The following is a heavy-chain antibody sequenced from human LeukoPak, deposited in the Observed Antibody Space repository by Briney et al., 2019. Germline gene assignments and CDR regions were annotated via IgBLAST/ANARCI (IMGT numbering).Heavy chain of an antibody. CDR1: GGSISSGDYY. D-gene: IGHD6-19*01. V-gene: IGHV4-30-4*08. CDR3: ARAPGQWLVRGYFDY. Sequence: SETLSLTCEVSGGSISSGDYYWSWIRQPPGKGLEWIGYIYYSGSTYYNPSLKSRVTISVDTSKNQFSLKLSSVTAADTAVYYCARAPGQWLVRGYFDYWGQGTLVTVSS. J-gene: IGHJ4*02. CDR2: IYYSGST.